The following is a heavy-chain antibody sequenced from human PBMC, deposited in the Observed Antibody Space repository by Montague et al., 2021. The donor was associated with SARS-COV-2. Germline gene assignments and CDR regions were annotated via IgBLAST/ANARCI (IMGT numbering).Heavy chain of an antibody. Sequence: SETLSLTCTVSGDSVSSDNWWTWVRQPPGKGLEWIGEIYHSGTTNYNPSLQSRVTISVDKSRNHLSLNLRSVTAADTAMYYCALPLGGARFDPWGQGILVTVSS. CDR1: GDSVSSDNW. V-gene: IGHV4-4*02. J-gene: IGHJ5*02. CDR2: IYHSGTT. CDR3: ALPLGGARFDP. D-gene: IGHD1-26*01.